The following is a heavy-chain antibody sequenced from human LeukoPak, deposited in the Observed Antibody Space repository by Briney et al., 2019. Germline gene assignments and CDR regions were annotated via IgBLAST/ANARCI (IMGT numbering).Heavy chain of an antibody. CDR3: ARGPLCTNGVCYLTFDY. V-gene: IGHV1-18*01. D-gene: IGHD2-8*01. CDR1: GYTFTSYG. CDR2: ISAYNGNT. Sequence: GASVKVSCKASGYTFTSYGISWVRQAPGQGLEWMGWISAYNGNTNYAQKLQGRVTMTTDTSTSTAYMELRSLRSDDTAVYYCARGPLCTNGVCYLTFDYWGQGTLVTVSS. J-gene: IGHJ4*02.